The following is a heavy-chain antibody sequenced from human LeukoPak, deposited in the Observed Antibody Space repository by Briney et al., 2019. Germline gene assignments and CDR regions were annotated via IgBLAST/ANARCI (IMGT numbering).Heavy chain of an antibody. D-gene: IGHD3-10*01. CDR1: GGSISSSNW. CDR2: IYHSGST. Sequence: PSGTLSLTCAVSGGSISSSNWWSWVRQPPGEGLEWIGEIYHSGSTNYNPSLKSRVTISVDKSKNQFSLKLSSVTAADTAVYYCAREPMVRGVNAPGYYFDYWGQGTLVTVSS. J-gene: IGHJ4*02. V-gene: IGHV4-4*02. CDR3: AREPMVRGVNAPGYYFDY.